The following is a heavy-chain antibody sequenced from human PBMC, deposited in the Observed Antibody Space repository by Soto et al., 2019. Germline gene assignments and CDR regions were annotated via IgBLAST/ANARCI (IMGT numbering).Heavy chain of an antibody. J-gene: IGHJ6*02. CDR1: GGSISSSSYY. V-gene: IGHV4-39*01. Sequence: SETLSLTCTVSGGSISSSSYYWGWIRQPPGKGLEWIGSIYYSGSTYYNPSLKSRVTISVDTSKNQLSLKLRSVTAADAAVYYCARTGYLVYCSSTSCPNRAPGMAAGGQGTTVTFS. D-gene: IGHD2-2*01. CDR2: IYYSGST. CDR3: ARTGYLVYCSSTSCPNRAPGMAA.